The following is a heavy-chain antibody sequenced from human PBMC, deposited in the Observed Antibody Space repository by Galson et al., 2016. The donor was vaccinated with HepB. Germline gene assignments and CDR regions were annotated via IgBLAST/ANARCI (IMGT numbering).Heavy chain of an antibody. J-gene: IGHJ5*02. CDR1: GGSIRSGGHH. CDR3: ATQGPPAAKGKTANWFDP. CDR2: MYYTGST. Sequence: TLSLTCSVSGGSIRSGGHHWNWIRQHPGKGLEWIGYMYYTGSTYYNPSLKSRVTISVDTSKNQFSLRLSSVTAADSAVYYCATQGPPAAKGKTANWFDPWGQGTLVTVSS. V-gene: IGHV4-31*03. D-gene: IGHD2-15*01.